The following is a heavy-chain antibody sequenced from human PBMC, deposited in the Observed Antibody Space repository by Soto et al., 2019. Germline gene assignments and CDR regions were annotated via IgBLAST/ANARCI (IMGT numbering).Heavy chain of an antibody. CDR1: GGTFSSYA. CDR2: LIPIFGTA. V-gene: IGHV1-69*06. D-gene: IGHD2-15*01. Sequence: ASVKVSCKASGGTFSSYAISWVRQAPGQGLEWMGGLIPIFGTANYAQKFQGRVTITADKSTSTAYMELSSLRSEDTAVYYCARGRGVAAIYYGLDVWGQGTMVTVSS. J-gene: IGHJ6*02. CDR3: ARGRGVAAIYYGLDV.